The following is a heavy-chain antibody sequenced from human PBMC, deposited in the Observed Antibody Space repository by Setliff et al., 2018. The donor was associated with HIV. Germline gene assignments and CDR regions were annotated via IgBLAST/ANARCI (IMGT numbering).Heavy chain of an antibody. CDR3: ARGSYRGSGYFVRYFDS. CDR1: GGSFSGHY. D-gene: IGHD3-3*01. V-gene: IGHV4-34*01. Sequence: PSETLSLTCAVYGGSFSGHYWSWIRQTPGKGLEWIGENNHGGSTNYNPSLKSRVTISVDRSKNQFFLKLTSVTAADTAVYYCARGSYRGSGYFVRYFDSWAQGMLVTVSS. J-gene: IGHJ4*02. CDR2: NNHGGST.